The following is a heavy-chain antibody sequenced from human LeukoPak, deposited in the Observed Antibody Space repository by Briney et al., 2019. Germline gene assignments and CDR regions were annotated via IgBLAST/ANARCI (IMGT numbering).Heavy chain of an antibody. CDR1: GGSFSGYY. D-gene: IGHD2-8*02. CDR2: INHGGST. J-gene: IGHJ4*02. V-gene: IGHV4-34*01. Sequence: KPSETLSLTCAVYGGSFSGYYWSWIRQPPGKGLEWIGEINHGGSTNYNPSLKSRVTISVDTSRNQFSLKLSSVTAADTAVYYCARVGSTMSSYWYYFDYWGQGTLVTVSS. CDR3: ARVGSTMSSYWYYFDY.